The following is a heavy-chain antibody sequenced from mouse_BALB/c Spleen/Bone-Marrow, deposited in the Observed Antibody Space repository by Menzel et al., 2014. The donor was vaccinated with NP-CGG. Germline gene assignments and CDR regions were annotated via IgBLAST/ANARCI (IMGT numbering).Heavy chain of an antibody. CDR3: ARDVPLYDVGYFDY. D-gene: IGHD2-14*01. V-gene: IGHV5-17*02. CDR2: ISSGSSTI. Sequence: EVKLVESGGGLVQPGGSRKLSCAASGFTFSSFGMHWVRQAPEKGLEWVAYISSGSSTIYYADTVRGRFTISRDNPKNTLFLQMTILRSEDTAMYYCARDVPLYDVGYFDYWGQGTTLTVSS. J-gene: IGHJ2*01. CDR1: GFTFSSFG.